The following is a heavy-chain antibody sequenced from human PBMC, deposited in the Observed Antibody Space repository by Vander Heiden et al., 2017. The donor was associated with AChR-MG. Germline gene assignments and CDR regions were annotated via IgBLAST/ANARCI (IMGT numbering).Heavy chain of an antibody. Sequence: QVQLQQWGAGLLKPSETLSLTCAVYGGSFSGYYWSWIRQPPGKGLEWIGEINHSGSTNYNPSLKSRVTISVDTSKNQFSLKLSSVTAADTAVYYCARGGYKWFGALYYFDYWGQGTLVTVSS. V-gene: IGHV4-34*01. J-gene: IGHJ4*02. D-gene: IGHD3-10*01. CDR2: INHSGST. CDR3: ARGGYKWFGALYYFDY. CDR1: GGSFSGYY.